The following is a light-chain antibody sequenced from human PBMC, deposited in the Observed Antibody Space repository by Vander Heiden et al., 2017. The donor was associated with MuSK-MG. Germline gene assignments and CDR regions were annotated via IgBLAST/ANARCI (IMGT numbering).Light chain of an antibody. CDR2: GAS. CDR3: QQYNNWPPLT. J-gene: IGKJ4*01. Sequence: EIVMTPSPATLSVSPGESATLSCRASQNVWTNLAGYQQKPGQPPRLLIHGASTRATGIPARFSGSGSGTEFTLTVSSLQSEDFAVYYCQQYNNWPPLTFGGGTKVEIK. V-gene: IGKV3-15*01. CDR1: QNVWTN.